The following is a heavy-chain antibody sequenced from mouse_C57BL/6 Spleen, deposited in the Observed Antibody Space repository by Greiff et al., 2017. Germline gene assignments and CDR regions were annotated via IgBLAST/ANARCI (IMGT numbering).Heavy chain of an antibody. CDR1: GYTFTSYW. D-gene: IGHD1-1*01. Sequence: QVQLQQPGAELVKPGASVKLSCKASGYTFTSYWMHWVKQRPGQGLAWIGMIHPNSGSTNYNEKFQSKATLTVDKSSSTAYMQLSSLTSEDSAGYYCARASFITTVVAFDYWGQGTTLTVSS. V-gene: IGHV1-64*01. CDR3: ARASFITTVVAFDY. CDR2: IHPNSGST. J-gene: IGHJ2*01.